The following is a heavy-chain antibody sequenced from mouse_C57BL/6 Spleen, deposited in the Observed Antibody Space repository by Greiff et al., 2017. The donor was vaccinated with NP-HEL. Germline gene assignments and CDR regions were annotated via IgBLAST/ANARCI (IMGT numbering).Heavy chain of an antibody. CDR2: IDPNSGGT. V-gene: IGHV1-72*01. CDR3: ARKDGYGTLDY. J-gene: IGHJ2*01. D-gene: IGHD1-1*01. Sequence: QVQLQQPGAELVKPGASVKLSCKASGYTFTSYWMHWVKQRPGRGLEWVGGIDPNSGGTKYNEKFKSKATLTVDKPSSTAYMQLSSLTSEDSAVYYCARKDGYGTLDYWGQGTTLTVSS. CDR1: GYTFTSYW.